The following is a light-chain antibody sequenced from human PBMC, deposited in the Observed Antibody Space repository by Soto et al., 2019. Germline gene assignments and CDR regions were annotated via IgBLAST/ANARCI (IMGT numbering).Light chain of an antibody. CDR3: QQYNSWVS. CDR1: QSVSSN. Sequence: EIVMTHSPATLSVSPGERATLSCRASQSVSSNLAWYQQKPGQAPRLLIYGASTRATGITARFSGSGSGTEFTLTISSLQSEDFAVYYCQQYNSWVSFGQGTKV. CDR2: GAS. V-gene: IGKV3-15*01. J-gene: IGKJ1*01.